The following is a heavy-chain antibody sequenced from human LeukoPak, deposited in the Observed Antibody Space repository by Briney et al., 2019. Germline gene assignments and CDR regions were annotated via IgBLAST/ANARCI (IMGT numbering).Heavy chain of an antibody. J-gene: IGHJ4*02. V-gene: IGHV4-34*01. D-gene: IGHD2-8*02. CDR3: ARGVLVGATGHHFAY. Sequence: KPSETLSLTCAVYGGSFSGYYWSWIRQPPGKGLEWIGEINHSGSTNYNPSLKSRVAMLVDTPKNQFALKLNSVTAADTAVYYCARGVLVGATGHHFAYWGQGTRVTVSS. CDR1: GGSFSGYY. CDR2: INHSGST.